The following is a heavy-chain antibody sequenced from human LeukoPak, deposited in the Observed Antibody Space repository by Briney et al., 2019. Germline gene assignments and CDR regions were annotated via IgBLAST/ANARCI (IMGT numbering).Heavy chain of an antibody. D-gene: IGHD4-17*01. CDR2: IYYRGST. CDR1: GGSINKYY. J-gene: IGHJ4*02. CDR3: ARGGDYGDLRYFDY. Sequence: PSETLSLTCTLSGGSINKYYWSWIRQPPGKGLEWIGYIYYRGSTNYNPSLKSRVTFSVDTSKNQFSLKLNSVTAADTAVYYCARGGDYGDLRYFDYWGQGTLVTVSS. V-gene: IGHV4-59*01.